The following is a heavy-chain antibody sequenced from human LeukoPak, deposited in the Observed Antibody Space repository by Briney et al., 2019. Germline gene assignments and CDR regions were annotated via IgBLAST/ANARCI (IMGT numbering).Heavy chain of an antibody. CDR2: ISGSGGST. CDR1: GFTFSSYA. V-gene: IGHV3-23*01. CDR3: ANSIAAAGWFDP. D-gene: IGHD6-13*01. Sequence: GGSLRLSCAASGFTFSSYAMSWVRQAPGKGLEWVSAISGSGGSTYYADSVKGRFTTSRDNSKNTLYLQMNSLRAEDTAVYYCANSIAAAGWFDPWGQGTLVTVSS. J-gene: IGHJ5*02.